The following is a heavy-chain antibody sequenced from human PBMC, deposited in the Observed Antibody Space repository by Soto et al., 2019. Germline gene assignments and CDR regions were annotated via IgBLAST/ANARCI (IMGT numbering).Heavy chain of an antibody. CDR1: GGSISSSSYY. D-gene: IGHD2-2*03. V-gene: IGHV4-39*01. CDR3: ARHVGMDIVVVPATNWFDP. CDR2: IYYSGST. Sequence: QLQLQESGPGLVKPSETLSLTCTVSGGSISSSSYYWGWIRQPPGKGLEWIGSIYYSGSTYYNPSLKSRVTISVDTSKNQFSLKLSSVTAADTAVYYCARHVGMDIVVVPATNWFDPWGQGTLVTVSS. J-gene: IGHJ5*02.